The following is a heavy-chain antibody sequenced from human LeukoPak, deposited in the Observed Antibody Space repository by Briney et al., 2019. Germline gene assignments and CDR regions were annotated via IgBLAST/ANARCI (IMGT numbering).Heavy chain of an antibody. V-gene: IGHV3-23*01. CDR1: GFTFSSYD. CDR2: IRPSGDNT. D-gene: IGHD6-19*01. CDR3: ARVAGWHWFDP. Sequence: GGSLRLSCAASGFTFSSYDMTWVRQAPGRGLEWVSSIRPSGDNTYYGDSVKGRFTISRDNSKNTVYLQMNNMRVDDAAIYYCARVAGWHWFDPWGQGTLVTVSS. J-gene: IGHJ5*02.